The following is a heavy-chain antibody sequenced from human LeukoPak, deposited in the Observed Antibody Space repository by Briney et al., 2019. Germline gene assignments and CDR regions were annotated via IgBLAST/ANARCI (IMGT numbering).Heavy chain of an antibody. D-gene: IGHD6-19*01. V-gene: IGHV3-30-3*01. CDR3: TQWHDAFDI. Sequence: PGRSLRLPCAASGFTFSSYAMHWVRQAPGKGLEWVAVISYDGSNKYYADSVKGRFTISRDNPKNTLYLQMNSLRAEDTAVYYCTQWHDAFDIWGQGTMVTVSS. CDR1: GFTFSSYA. J-gene: IGHJ3*02. CDR2: ISYDGSNK.